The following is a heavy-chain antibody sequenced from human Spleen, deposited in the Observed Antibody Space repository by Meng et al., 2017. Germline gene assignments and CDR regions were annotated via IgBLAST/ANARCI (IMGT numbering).Heavy chain of an antibody. Sequence: SVGSGLPYRVWIRPLPAKGLEWLLNIYYSGIIKAIPSFKSRITISVVTSNKQFSLNPSSVTAADTAVYYCASDSGWFDRWGQGTLVTVSS. CDR3: ASDSGWFDR. V-gene: IGHV4-61*01. J-gene: IGHJ5*02. CDR2: IYYSGII. CDR1: SVGSGLPY.